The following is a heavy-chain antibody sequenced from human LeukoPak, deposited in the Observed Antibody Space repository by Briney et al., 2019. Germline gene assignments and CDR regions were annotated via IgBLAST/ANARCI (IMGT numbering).Heavy chain of an antibody. J-gene: IGHJ3*02. Sequence: PGGSLRLSCTASGFTFSDYGVNWSRQAPGKGLEWVAFIRSKPYGGTTEYAASVKGRFSISRDDSTSIVYLQMNSLKTEDTALYYCSRTRISGIDGFDIWGQGTMVTVSS. CDR3: SRTRISGIDGFDI. CDR1: GFTFSDYG. D-gene: IGHD2-15*01. V-gene: IGHV3-49*03. CDR2: IRSKPYGGTT.